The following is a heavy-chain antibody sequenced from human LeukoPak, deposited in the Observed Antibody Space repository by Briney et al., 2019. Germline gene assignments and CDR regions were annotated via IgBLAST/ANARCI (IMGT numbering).Heavy chain of an antibody. V-gene: IGHV1-69*13. CDR2: IIPIFGTA. CDR3: ARELLGAFDI. D-gene: IGHD3-10*01. Sequence: ASVKVSCKASGGTFSSYAISWVRQAPGQGLEWMGGIIPIFGTANYAQKFQGRVTITADESTSTAYMELSSLRSEDTAVYYCARELLGAFDIWGQGTMVTVSS. J-gene: IGHJ3*02. CDR1: GGTFSSYA.